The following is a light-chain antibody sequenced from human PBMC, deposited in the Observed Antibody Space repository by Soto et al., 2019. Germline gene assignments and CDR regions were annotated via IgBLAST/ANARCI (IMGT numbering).Light chain of an antibody. Sequence: DIQMTQSPSSLSASVGDRVTITCRTSQGISNFLAWYQQKPGKVPKLLISAVSTLQSGVPSRFSGSGSGTDFTRTITILQSEDVSTYFCQKYRSVITVGQGTRLEIK. J-gene: IGKJ5*01. V-gene: IGKV1-27*01. CDR3: QKYRSVIT. CDR1: QGISNF. CDR2: AVS.